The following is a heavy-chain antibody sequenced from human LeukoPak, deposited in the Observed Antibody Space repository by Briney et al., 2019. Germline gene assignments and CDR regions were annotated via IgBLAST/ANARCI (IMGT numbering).Heavy chain of an antibody. J-gene: IGHJ4*02. CDR1: GGSINSNNYY. CDR2: FYYSGST. Sequence: SETLSLTCTVSGGSINSNNYYWGWIRQPPGKGLEWIGTFYYSGSTYYNPSLKSRVTISVDTSKNQFSLKVSSVTAADTAVYYCATRDCSSTSCYMRHFDYWGQGTLVTVSS. D-gene: IGHD2-2*01. CDR3: ATRDCSSTSCYMRHFDY. V-gene: IGHV4-39*01.